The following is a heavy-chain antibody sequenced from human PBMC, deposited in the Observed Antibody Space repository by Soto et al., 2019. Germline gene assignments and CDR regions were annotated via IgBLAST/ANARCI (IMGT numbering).Heavy chain of an antibody. V-gene: IGHV3-21*06. J-gene: IGHJ4*02. Sequence: GGSLRLSCGASGFTFTRYSMNWVRQAPGKGLEWVSSISSTTNYIYYGDSMKGRFTISRDNAKNSLYLEMNSLRAEDTAVYYCARESEDLTSNFDYWGQGTLLTVSS. CDR1: GFTFTRYS. CDR3: ARESEDLTSNFDY. CDR2: ISSTTNYI.